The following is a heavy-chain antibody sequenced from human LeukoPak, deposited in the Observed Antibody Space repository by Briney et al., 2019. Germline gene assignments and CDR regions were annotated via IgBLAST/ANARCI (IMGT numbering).Heavy chain of an antibody. CDR3: ARCRIKGDYVPFDY. Sequence: GGSLRLSCAASGFSFSSYGTHWVRQAPGKGLEWVAVISYDGSNKYYADSVKGRFTISRDNSKNTLYLQMNSLRAEDTAVYYCARCRIKGDYVPFDYWGQGTLVTVSS. J-gene: IGHJ4*02. CDR1: GFSFSSYG. V-gene: IGHV3-30*03. D-gene: IGHD4-17*01. CDR2: ISYDGSNK.